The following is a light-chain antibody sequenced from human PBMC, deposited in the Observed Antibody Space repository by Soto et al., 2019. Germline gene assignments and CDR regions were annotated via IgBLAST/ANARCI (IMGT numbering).Light chain of an antibody. J-gene: IGKJ1*01. CDR1: QTINNY. CDR3: QQTYITPWA. CDR2: AAS. V-gene: IGKV1-39*01. Sequence: DIQMTQSPSSLSASVGDRVTITCRASQTINNYLNWYQQKPGKAPNLLIYAASSLQSGVPSRFSGSGSGTDFALTISSLRPEDFASYYCQQTYITPWAFGQGTKVDIK.